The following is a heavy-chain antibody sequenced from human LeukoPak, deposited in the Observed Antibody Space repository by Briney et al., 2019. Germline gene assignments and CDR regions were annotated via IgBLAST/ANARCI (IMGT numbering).Heavy chain of an antibody. J-gene: IGHJ4*02. CDR3: ARDAQPRVAAAGPVYFDY. V-gene: IGHV3-30*03. CDR1: GFTFSSYG. D-gene: IGHD6-13*01. Sequence: PGGSLRLSCAASGFTFSSYGMHWVRQAPGKGLEWVAVISYDESNKYYADSVKGRFTISRDNSKNTLYLQMNSLRVEDTAAYYCARDAQPRVAAAGPVYFDYWGQGTLVTVSS. CDR2: ISYDESNK.